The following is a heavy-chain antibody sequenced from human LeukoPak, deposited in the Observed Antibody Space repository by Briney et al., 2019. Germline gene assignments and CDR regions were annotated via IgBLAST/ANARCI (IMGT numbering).Heavy chain of an antibody. CDR2: IYYSGST. CDR3: ARGGLRGWFDT. V-gene: IGHV4-59*12. CDR1: GGSISSYY. Sequence: SETLSLTCTVSGGSISSYYWRWLRQPPGKGLVWLGYIYYSGSTNYNPSLKSRVTISVETSKKQFSLTLLSVPAADTAVFYCARGGLRGWFDTWGQGTLVTVSS. D-gene: IGHD2-15*01. J-gene: IGHJ5*02.